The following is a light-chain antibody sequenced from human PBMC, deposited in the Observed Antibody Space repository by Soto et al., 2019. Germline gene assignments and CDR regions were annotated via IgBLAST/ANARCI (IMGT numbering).Light chain of an antibody. Sequence: EIVLTQSPGTLSLSPGERATLSCRASQSVSSSYLVWYQQKPGQAPRLLIYGASSRATGIPDRFSGSGSGTDFTLTISRLDPEDFAVYYCQQYDNSLFTFGPGTKVVVK. CDR2: GAS. CDR3: QQYDNSLFT. V-gene: IGKV3-20*01. CDR1: QSVSSSY. J-gene: IGKJ3*01.